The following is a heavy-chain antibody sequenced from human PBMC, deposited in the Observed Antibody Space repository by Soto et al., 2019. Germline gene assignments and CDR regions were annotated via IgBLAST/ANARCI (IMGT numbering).Heavy chain of an antibody. CDR2: VYPGDSDT. D-gene: IGHD2-15*01. J-gene: IGHJ6*02. Sequence: GESLKISCRTSGYSFINYWIGWVRQMPGKGLEWMGIVYPGDSDTRYSPSFQGQVTISADKSISTAYLQWSSLKASDTAMYYCARQVLQAPHYGMDVWGQGTTVTASS. V-gene: IGHV5-51*01. CDR1: GYSFINYW. CDR3: ARQVLQAPHYGMDV.